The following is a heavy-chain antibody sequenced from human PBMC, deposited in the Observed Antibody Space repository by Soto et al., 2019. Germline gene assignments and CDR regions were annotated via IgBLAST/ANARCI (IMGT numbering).Heavy chain of an antibody. CDR1: GFTFSNYW. D-gene: IGHD2-8*02. V-gene: IGHV3-7*01. Sequence: PGGSLRLSCAASGFTFSNYWMTWVRQAPGKGLEWVANIKQDGSETHYVDSVKGRFTISRDNAKNSLYLQMNSLRAEDTAVYYCARALVNGGDYWGQGTLVTVSS. CDR2: IKQDGSET. J-gene: IGHJ4*02. CDR3: ARALVNGGDY.